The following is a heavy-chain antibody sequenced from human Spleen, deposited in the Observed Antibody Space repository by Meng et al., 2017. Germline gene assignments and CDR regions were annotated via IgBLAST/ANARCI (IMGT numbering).Heavy chain of an antibody. V-gene: IGHV1-18*01. Sequence: ASVKVSCKASGYTFSTYGISWVRQAPGQGLEWMGWIIPYNGNAKYAQKFQGRVTMTTDRSTSTGYMELRSLRSDDTAVYYCATVYNYYDSSGYYSFHYWGQGTLVTVSS. D-gene: IGHD3-22*01. CDR2: IIPYNGNA. J-gene: IGHJ4*02. CDR3: ATVYNYYDSSGYYSFHY. CDR1: GYTFSTYG.